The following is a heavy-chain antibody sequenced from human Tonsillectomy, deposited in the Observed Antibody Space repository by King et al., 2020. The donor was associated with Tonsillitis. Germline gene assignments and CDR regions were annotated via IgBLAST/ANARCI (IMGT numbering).Heavy chain of an antibody. D-gene: IGHD3-9*01. CDR1: GYTFTSYG. Sequence: QLVQSGAEVKKPGASVKVSCKASGYTFTSYGISWVRQAPGQGLEWMGWISAYNGNTNYEQKFQGRVTMTTDTSTSTAYMELRSLRSDDTAVFFCARDSPYYDLLTDYYTYYGMAVWGRGTTVTVAS. CDR3: ARDSPYYDLLTDYYTYYGMAV. CDR2: ISAYNGNT. V-gene: IGHV1-18*04. J-gene: IGHJ6*02.